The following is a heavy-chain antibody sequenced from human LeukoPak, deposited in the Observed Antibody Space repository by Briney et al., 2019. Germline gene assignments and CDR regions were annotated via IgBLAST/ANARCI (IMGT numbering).Heavy chain of an antibody. Sequence: ASVKVSCKASGYTFTGYYMHWVRQAPGQGLEWMGWINPNSGGTNYAQKFQGRVTMTRDTSISTAYMELSRLRSDDTAVYYCAREDVVGAAWFDPWGQGTLVTVSS. J-gene: IGHJ5*02. V-gene: IGHV1-2*02. CDR1: GYTFTGYY. CDR2: INPNSGGT. CDR3: AREDVVGAAWFDP. D-gene: IGHD2-15*01.